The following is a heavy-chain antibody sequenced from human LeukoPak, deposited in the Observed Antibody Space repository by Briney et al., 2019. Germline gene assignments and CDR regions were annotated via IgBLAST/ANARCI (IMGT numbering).Heavy chain of an antibody. D-gene: IGHD1-1*01. J-gene: IGHJ4*02. CDR1: GGSISPYY. V-gene: IGHV4-59*01. CDR2: ILYSGTTT. CDR3: ARVGDWNDLVY. Sequence: KTSETLSLTCTVSGGSISPYYWSWIRQTPGKGLEWIGYILYSGTTTNYNPSPKSRVTISVDTSKNQFSLKLSSVTAADTAVYYCARVGDWNDLVYWGQGTLVTVSS.